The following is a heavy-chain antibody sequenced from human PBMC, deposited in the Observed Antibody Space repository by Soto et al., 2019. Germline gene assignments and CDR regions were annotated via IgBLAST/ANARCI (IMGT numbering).Heavy chain of an antibody. CDR2: INRSGVS. CDR1: GGSFSDYN. V-gene: IGHV4-34*01. D-gene: IGHD3-3*01. CDR3: ARGAINYDLWSGPINGAMDV. Sequence: QMQLQQWGAGLSKPSETLSLTCVVYGGSFSDYNWNWIRQPPGKGLEWIGEINRSGVSSHNPSLKRRVTLSLDTSKNQFSLILTSETAADTAVYYCARGAINYDLWSGPINGAMDVWGQGTTVTVSS. J-gene: IGHJ6*02.